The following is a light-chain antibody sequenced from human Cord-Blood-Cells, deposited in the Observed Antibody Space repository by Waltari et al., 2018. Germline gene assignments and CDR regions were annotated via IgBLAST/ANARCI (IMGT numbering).Light chain of an antibody. CDR2: AAS. CDR1: QSISSY. V-gene: IGKV1-39*01. Sequence: DIQMNQSPSSMSASVGDRVTITCRASQSISSYLNWYQQKPVKAPKLLIYAASSLQSGVPSRFSGSGSGTDFTLTISSLQPEDFATYYCQQSYSTPLTFGGGTKVEIK. J-gene: IGKJ4*01. CDR3: QQSYSTPLT.